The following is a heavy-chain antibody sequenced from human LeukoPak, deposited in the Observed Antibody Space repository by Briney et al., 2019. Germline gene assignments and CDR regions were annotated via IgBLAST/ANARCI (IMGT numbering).Heavy chain of an antibody. CDR3: SKELAWGPAAY. CDR1: GGSISSDSYY. D-gene: IGHD2-2*01. J-gene: IGHJ4*02. V-gene: IGHV4-39*02. Sequence: SETLSLTCTVSGGSISSDSYYWGWIRQPPGKGLEWIGSLYYSGSTYYNPSLRSRVTISGDTSKNQVSLQLNSVTPEDTAVYYCSKELAWGPAAYWGQGTLVTVSS. CDR2: LYYSGST.